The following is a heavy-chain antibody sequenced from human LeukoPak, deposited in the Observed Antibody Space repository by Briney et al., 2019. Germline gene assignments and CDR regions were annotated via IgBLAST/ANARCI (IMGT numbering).Heavy chain of an antibody. CDR2: IREDGSEK. CDR1: GFTFSSYW. V-gene: IGHV3-7*01. J-gene: IGHJ4*02. D-gene: IGHD5-18*01. Sequence: GGSLRLSCADSGFTFSSYWMSWVRQAPGEGLEWVANIREDGSEKYYVDSVKGRFTISRDNAKNSLYLQMNSLRAEDTAVYYCARVRYSYGYFDFWGQGTLVTVSS. CDR3: ARVRYSYGYFDF.